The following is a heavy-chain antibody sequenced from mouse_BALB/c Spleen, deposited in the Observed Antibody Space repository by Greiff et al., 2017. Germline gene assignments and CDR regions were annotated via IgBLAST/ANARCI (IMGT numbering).Heavy chain of an antibody. Sequence: EVQRVESGGGLVQPGGSRKLSCAASGFTFSSFGMHWVRQAPEKGLEWVAYISSGSSTIYYADTVKGRFTISRDNPKNTLFLQMTSLRSEDTAMYYCARSTTKEAYYAMDYWGQGTSVTVSS. D-gene: IGHD2-1*01. V-gene: IGHV5-17*02. CDR1: GFTFSSFG. CDR3: ARSTTKEAYYAMDY. CDR2: ISSGSSTI. J-gene: IGHJ4*01.